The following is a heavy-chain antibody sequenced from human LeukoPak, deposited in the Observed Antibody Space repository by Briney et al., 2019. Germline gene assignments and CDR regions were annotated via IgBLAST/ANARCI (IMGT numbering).Heavy chain of an antibody. CDR1: GYTFTSYD. J-gene: IGHJ6*03. V-gene: IGHV1-8*03. CDR3: ARGLKERRTNYYYYYMDV. Sequence: ASVKVSCKASGYTFTSYDINWVRQATGQGLEWMGWMNPNSGNTGYAQKFQGRVTTTRNTSISTAYMELSSLRSEDTAVYYCARGLKERRTNYYYYYMDVWGKGTTVTVSS. D-gene: IGHD1-1*01. CDR2: MNPNSGNT.